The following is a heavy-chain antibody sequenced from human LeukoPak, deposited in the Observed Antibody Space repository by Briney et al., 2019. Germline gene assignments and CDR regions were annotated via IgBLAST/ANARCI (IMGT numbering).Heavy chain of an antibody. D-gene: IGHD5-12*01. CDR1: GGSISSYY. J-gene: IGHJ4*02. Sequence: SETLSLTCTVSGGSISSYYWSWIRQPPGKGLEWIGYIYYSGSTNYNPSLKSRVTISVDASKNQFSLKLSSVTAADTAVYYCARGSGYDYASYWGQGTLVTVSS. V-gene: IGHV4-59*01. CDR2: IYYSGST. CDR3: ARGSGYDYASY.